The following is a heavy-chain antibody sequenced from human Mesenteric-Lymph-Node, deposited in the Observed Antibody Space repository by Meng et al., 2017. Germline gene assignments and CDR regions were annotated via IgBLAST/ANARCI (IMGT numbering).Heavy chain of an antibody. V-gene: IGHV3-11*01. CDR1: GFTFSDYY. CDR3: AFDF. CDR2: ISSSGSTI. J-gene: IGHJ4*02. Sequence: GESLKISCAASGFTFSDYYMSWIRQAPGKGLEWVSYISSSGSTIYYADSVKGRFTISRDNSRDTLFLQMNNLRVEDTATYYCAFDFWGQGTVVTVSS.